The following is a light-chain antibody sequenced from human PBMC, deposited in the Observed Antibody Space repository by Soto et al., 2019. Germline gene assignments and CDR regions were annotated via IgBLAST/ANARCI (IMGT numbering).Light chain of an antibody. V-gene: IGKV3-11*01. CDR3: QQRSNWPPIT. CDR1: QTVSSKY. Sequence: EIVLTQSPATLSLSPGERVTLSCRASQTVSSKYLAWYQQKPAQAPRLXXYDASNRATGIPARFSGSGSGTDFTLTISSLEPEDFAFYDCQQRSNWPPITFGQGTRLEIK. J-gene: IGKJ5*01. CDR2: DAS.